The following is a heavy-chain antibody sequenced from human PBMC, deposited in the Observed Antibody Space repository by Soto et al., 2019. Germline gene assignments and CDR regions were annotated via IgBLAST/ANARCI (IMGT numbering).Heavy chain of an antibody. CDR2: ISSSGSTI. D-gene: IGHD6-13*01. V-gene: IGHV3-48*03. Sequence: EVQLVESGGGLVQPGGSLRLSCAASGFTFSSYEMNWVRQAPGKGLEWVSYISSSGSTIRYADSVRGRFTISRDNAKNSLYLQMISLRAEDTAVYYCARQSGGIAEDWGPGTLVTVSS. CDR3: ARQSGGIAED. J-gene: IGHJ4*02. CDR1: GFTFSSYE.